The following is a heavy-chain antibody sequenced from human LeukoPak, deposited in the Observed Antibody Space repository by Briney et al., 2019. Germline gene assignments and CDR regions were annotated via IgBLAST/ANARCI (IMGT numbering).Heavy chain of an antibody. Sequence: PSETLSLTCTVSGGSISSSNWWSWIRQPPGKGLEWIGEINHSGSANYNPALKSRVTISVDTSKNQFSLKLNSVTAADTAVYYCARGPMDSGYTYFDYWGQGTLVTVSS. CDR2: INHSGSA. D-gene: IGHD5-12*01. V-gene: IGHV4-4*02. CDR1: GGSISSSNW. CDR3: ARGPMDSGYTYFDY. J-gene: IGHJ4*02.